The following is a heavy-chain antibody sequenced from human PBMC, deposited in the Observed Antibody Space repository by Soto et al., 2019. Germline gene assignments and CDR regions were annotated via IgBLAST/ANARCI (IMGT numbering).Heavy chain of an antibody. V-gene: IGHV6-1*01. Sequence: PSQTLTLTCAISGDSVSSNSAVWNSIRHSPSRGLEWLGRTYYRSQWHYEYAVFVQSRISIDPDTSKNQFSLQLNSVTPEDPAVYYYVRLAGNSWVDHWGQGPLLTVS. CDR1: GDSVSSNSAV. CDR2: TYYRSQWHY. D-gene: IGHD6-19*01. CDR3: VRLAGNSWVDH. J-gene: IGHJ4*02.